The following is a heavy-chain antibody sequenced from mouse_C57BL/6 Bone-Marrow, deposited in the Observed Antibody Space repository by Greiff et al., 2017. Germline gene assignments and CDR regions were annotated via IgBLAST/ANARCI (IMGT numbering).Heavy chain of an antibody. D-gene: IGHD2-4*01. CDR2: ISSGSSTI. J-gene: IGHJ3*01. CDR3: ARDYDYDDGAWFAY. Sequence: EVKLMEPGGGLVKPGGSLKLSCAASGFTFSDYGMHWVRQAPEKGLEWVAYISSGSSTIYYADTVKGRFTISRDNAKNTLFLQMTSLRSEDTAMYYCARDYDYDDGAWFAYWGQGTLVTVSA. V-gene: IGHV5-17*01. CDR1: GFTFSDYG.